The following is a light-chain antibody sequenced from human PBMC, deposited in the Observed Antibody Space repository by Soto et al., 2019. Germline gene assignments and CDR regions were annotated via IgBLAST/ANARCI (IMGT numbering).Light chain of an antibody. Sequence: EILMTQSPSTLAVSPGERATLSCRASQSVSSNLDWYQQKPGQAPRLLIYGASTRATGIPARFSGSGSGTEFTLTISSLKYEDFAVYYCQQYNNWPRTFGQGTKVDI. CDR3: QQYNNWPRT. J-gene: IGKJ1*01. V-gene: IGKV3-15*01. CDR1: QSVSSN. CDR2: GAS.